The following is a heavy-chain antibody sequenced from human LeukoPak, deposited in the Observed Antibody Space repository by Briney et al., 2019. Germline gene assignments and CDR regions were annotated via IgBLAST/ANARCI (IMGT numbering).Heavy chain of an antibody. Sequence: PSETLSLTCTVSGGSITGYYWNRIRQPAGQGLEWLGRVYSSGVGNYNPSLTSRVTISVDTSKNQFSLKLTSLTAADTAVYYCAREEFLHEIDSSGYFVYWGQGTLVTVSS. CDR1: GGSITGYY. J-gene: IGHJ4*02. V-gene: IGHV4-4*07. D-gene: IGHD3-22*01. CDR3: AREEFLHEIDSSGYFVY. CDR2: VYSSGVG.